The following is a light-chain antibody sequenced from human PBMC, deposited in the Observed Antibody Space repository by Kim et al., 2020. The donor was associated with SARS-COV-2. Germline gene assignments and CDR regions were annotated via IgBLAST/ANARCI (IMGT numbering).Light chain of an antibody. V-gene: IGKV3-15*01. J-gene: IGKJ4*01. CDR2: GAS. Sequence: EIEMTQSPAALSVSPGESATLSCRASQSAKSKLAWCQQRPGQAPRLLIFGASTRATDIPARFSGSGSGTEFTLTITSLQSEDSAIYYCQQYNNWPLTFGGGTKVDIK. CDR3: QQYNNWPLT. CDR1: QSAKSK.